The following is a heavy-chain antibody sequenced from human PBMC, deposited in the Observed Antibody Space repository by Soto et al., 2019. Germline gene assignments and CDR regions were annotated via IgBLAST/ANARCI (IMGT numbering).Heavy chain of an antibody. CDR1: GFIFRSSG. CDR2: ISHDGSSK. D-gene: IGHD2-2*03. J-gene: IGHJ4*02. V-gene: IGHV3-30*18. CDR3: AKDWINTWSFDY. Sequence: QVQVVEFGGGVVQPGRSLRLSCAASGFIFRSSGMHWVRQAPGKGLEWVAAISHDGSSKSYGDSVKGRLTISRDTSKNTLYLQMDSLSAEDTAVYYCAKDWINTWSFDYWGQGALVTVSS.